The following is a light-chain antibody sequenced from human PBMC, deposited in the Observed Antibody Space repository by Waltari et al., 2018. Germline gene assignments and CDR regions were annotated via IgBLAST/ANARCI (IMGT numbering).Light chain of an antibody. V-gene: IGKV1-5*03. Sequence: DIQMTQSPSTLSASLGDRVTITCRASQSLSNWLAWYQQKPGKGPKVLIYKASTLESWVPSRFSGSGSGTEFTLTISSLQPDDFATYYCQQYRNLWTFGQGTKVEIK. J-gene: IGKJ1*01. CDR2: KAS. CDR3: QQYRNLWT. CDR1: QSLSNW.